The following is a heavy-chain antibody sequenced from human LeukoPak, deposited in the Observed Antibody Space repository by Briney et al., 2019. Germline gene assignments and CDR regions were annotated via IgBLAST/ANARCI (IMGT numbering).Heavy chain of an antibody. Sequence: GGSLRLSCAASGFTFSSYAMYWVRQAPGKGLEWVAVISYDGSNKYYADSVKGRFTISRDNSKNTLYLQMNSLRAEDTAVYYCARAPSNGVFDYWGQGTLVTVSS. V-gene: IGHV3-30-3*01. CDR2: ISYDGSNK. D-gene: IGHD4-17*01. CDR3: ARAPSNGVFDY. J-gene: IGHJ4*02. CDR1: GFTFSSYA.